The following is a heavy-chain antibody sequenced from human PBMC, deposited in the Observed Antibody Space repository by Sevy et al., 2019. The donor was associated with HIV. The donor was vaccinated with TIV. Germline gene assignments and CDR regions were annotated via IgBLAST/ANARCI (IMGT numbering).Heavy chain of an antibody. D-gene: IGHD2-15*01. J-gene: IGHJ4*02. CDR2: IKEDGSDK. CDR1: GFTFSNYW. CDR3: VRDGMASATDFDY. Sequence: GGSLRLSCEVSGFTFSNYWMTWVRQAPGKGLEWVANIKEDGSDKYYGDSVKGRFSLSRENAKNSLYLQMDSLRAEETAVYYCVRDGMASATDFDYWGQGTLVTVSS. V-gene: IGHV3-7*01.